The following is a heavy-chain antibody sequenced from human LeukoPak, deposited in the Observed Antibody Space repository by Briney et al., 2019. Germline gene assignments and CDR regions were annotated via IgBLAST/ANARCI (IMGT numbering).Heavy chain of an antibody. V-gene: IGHV4-61*01. CDR1: GGSISSSYY. D-gene: IGHD1-26*01. CDR3: AREGPVVGATLLNSMDV. J-gene: IGHJ6*02. Sequence: PSGTLSLTCAVSGGSISSSYYWSWIRQPPGKGLEWIGYVYYSGSTNYSPSLQSRITISVDTSKKQFSLKLSSVTAADTAVYYCAREGPVVGATLLNSMDVWGQGTTVTVSS. CDR2: VYYSGST.